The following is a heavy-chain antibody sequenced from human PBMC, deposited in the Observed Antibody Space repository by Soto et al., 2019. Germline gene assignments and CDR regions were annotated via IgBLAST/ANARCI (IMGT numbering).Heavy chain of an antibody. J-gene: IGHJ4*02. CDR1: GFTFSSYS. V-gene: IGHV3-21*01. CDR3: ARVGTYDTSPGDYFDY. CDR2: ISSSSSYI. D-gene: IGHD3-22*01. Sequence: GGSLRLSCAASGFTFSSYSMNWVRQAPGKGLEWVSSISSSSSYIYYADSVKGRFTISRDNAKNSLYLQMNSLRAEDTAVYYCARVGTYDTSPGDYFDYWGQGTLVTVSS.